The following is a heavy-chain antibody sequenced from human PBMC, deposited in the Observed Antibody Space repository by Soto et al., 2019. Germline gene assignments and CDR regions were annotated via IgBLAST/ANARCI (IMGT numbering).Heavy chain of an antibody. CDR2: INSDGSST. CDR3: ARGGCDYDRYGMDV. Sequence: EVQLVESGGGLVQPGGSLRLSCAASGFTFSSYWMHWVRQAPGKGLVWVSRINSDGSSTSYADSVKGRFTISRDNAKNTLYLQMNSLRAEGTAVYYWARGGCDYDRYGMDVWGQGTTVTVSS. V-gene: IGHV3-74*01. D-gene: IGHD5-12*01. CDR1: GFTFSSYW. J-gene: IGHJ6*02.